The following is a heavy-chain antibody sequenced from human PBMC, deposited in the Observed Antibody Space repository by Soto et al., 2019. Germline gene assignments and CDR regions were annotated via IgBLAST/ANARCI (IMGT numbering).Heavy chain of an antibody. V-gene: IGHV1-69*08. D-gene: IGHD3-10*01. CDR1: GGTFSRNT. J-gene: IGHJ6*02. CDR3: ARDRGLVSAVRGKMVNHYGLDV. Sequence: QVQLVQSGAEVKKPGSSVKVSCKASGGTFSRNTISWVRQAPGQGLEWMGRIIPLLNIPNYAQNFQGRVMMTADRSTTTVYMEVSSLKSEDTAVYYCARDRGLVSAVRGKMVNHYGLDVWGQGTTVTVSS. CDR2: IIPLLNIP.